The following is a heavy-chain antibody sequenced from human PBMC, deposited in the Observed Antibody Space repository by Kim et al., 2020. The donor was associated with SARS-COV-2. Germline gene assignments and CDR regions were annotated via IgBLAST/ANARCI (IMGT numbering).Heavy chain of an antibody. CDR2: INAVNGNT. D-gene: IGHD2-8*01. J-gene: IGHJ4*02. CDR3: ARRVGTCFNGNCYFDY. CDR1: GYNFINYA. Sequence: ASVKVSCKPSGYNFINYAFHWVRQAPGESLEWMGWINAVNGNTKYSQRFQGRVTITRDTSASTMYMELSSLGSEDTAVYYCARRVGTCFNGNCYFDYWGQGTLVTVSS. V-gene: IGHV1-3*01.